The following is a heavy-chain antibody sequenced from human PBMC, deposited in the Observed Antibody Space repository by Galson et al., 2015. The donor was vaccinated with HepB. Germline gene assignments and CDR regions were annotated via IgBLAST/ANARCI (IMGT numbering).Heavy chain of an antibody. J-gene: IGHJ3*02. V-gene: IGHV2-5*02. CDR3: ARLIQYDSSAYDAFDI. D-gene: IGHD3-22*01. CDR1: GFSLSTSGVG. Sequence: ALVKPTQTLTMTCTFSGFSLSTSGVGVGWIRQPPGKALEWLALIYWDDDKRYRSSLKSRLTITKDTAKNQVVLRMTNMDPVDTATYYCARLIQYDSSAYDAFDIWGQGTKVTVSS. CDR2: IYWDDDK.